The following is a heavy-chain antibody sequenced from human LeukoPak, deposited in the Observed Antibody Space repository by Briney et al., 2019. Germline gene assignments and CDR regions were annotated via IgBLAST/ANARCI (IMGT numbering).Heavy chain of an antibody. J-gene: IGHJ4*02. Sequence: GGSLRLSCAASGFTFSSYSMNWVRQAPGKGLEWVSSISSSSSYIYYADSVKGRFTISRDNAKNSLYLQMNSLRAEDTAVYYCARRTGYYKYFDYWGQGTLVTVSS. CDR3: ARRTGYYKYFDY. V-gene: IGHV3-21*01. CDR2: ISSSSSYI. CDR1: GFTFSSYS. D-gene: IGHD3/OR15-3a*01.